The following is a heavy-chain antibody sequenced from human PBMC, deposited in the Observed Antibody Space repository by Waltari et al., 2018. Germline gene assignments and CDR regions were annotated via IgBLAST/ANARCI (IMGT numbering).Heavy chain of an antibody. Sequence: EVQLVDSGGGLIQPGGSLKLSCAASGFTVSSHYLSLVLKAPGEGLAWVSVMYSGGSIFYADSVEGRFTISRDNSKNTLYLQMNSLRAEDTAVYYCARERGDEYCGGDCYSGGAFDIWGQGTMVTVSS. V-gene: IGHV3-53*01. J-gene: IGHJ3*02. CDR3: ARERGDEYCGGDCYSGGAFDI. CDR2: MYSGGSI. CDR1: GFTVSSHY. D-gene: IGHD2-21*01.